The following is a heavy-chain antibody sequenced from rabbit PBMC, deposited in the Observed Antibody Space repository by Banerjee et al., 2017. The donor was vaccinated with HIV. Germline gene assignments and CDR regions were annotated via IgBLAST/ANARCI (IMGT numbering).Heavy chain of an antibody. D-gene: IGHD4-1*01. V-gene: IGHV1S40*01. CDR2: IYAGSSGST. CDR1: GLDFSTSYW. Sequence: QSLEESGGDLVKPGASLTLTCKASGLDFSTSYWICWVRQAPGKGLEWIACIYAGSSGSTYYASWAKGRFTISKTSSTTVTLQMTSLTAADTATYFCGRVGGWGWYLDLWGPGTLVTVS. CDR3: GRVGGWGWYLDL. J-gene: IGHJ4*01.